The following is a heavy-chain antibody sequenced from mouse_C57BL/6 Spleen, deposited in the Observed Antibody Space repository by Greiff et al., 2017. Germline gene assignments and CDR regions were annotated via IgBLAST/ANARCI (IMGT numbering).Heavy chain of an antibody. J-gene: IGHJ1*03. CDR2: ISSGGDYI. Sequence: EVKLVESGEGLVKPGGSLKLSCAASGFTFSSYAMSWVRQTPEKRLEWVAYISSGGDYIYYADTVKGRFTISRDNARNTLYLQMSSLKSEDTAMYYCTRVYYGSSSRSYWYFDVWGTGTTVTVSS. V-gene: IGHV5-9-1*02. CDR1: GFTFSSYA. D-gene: IGHD1-1*01. CDR3: TRVYYGSSSRSYWYFDV.